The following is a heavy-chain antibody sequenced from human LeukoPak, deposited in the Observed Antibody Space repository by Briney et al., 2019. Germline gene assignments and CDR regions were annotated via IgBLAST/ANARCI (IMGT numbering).Heavy chain of an antibody. CDR2: IYHSGST. Sequence: PSETLSLTCTVSADSISSGHYWGWIRQPPGKGLEWIGSIYHSGSTYYNPSLKSRVTISVDTSKNQFSLKVSSVTAADTAVYYCASSGDYFDYWGQGPLVTVSS. CDR1: ADSISSGHY. D-gene: IGHD3-10*01. J-gene: IGHJ4*02. CDR3: ASSGDYFDY. V-gene: IGHV4-38-2*02.